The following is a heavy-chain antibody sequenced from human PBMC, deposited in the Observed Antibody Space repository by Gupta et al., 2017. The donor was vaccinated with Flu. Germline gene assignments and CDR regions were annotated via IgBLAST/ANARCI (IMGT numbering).Heavy chain of an antibody. CDR3: AKDRSGNPASDY. Sequence: EVQLLESGGALVQPGGSLRLSCAASGLTFSDYAMNWVRQAPGKGLEWVSTVGAGGDRTYYADSVMGRFTISRDNSKNTVYLQMNSLRGDDTAVYYCAKDRSGNPASDYWGQGTLVTV. V-gene: IGHV3-23*01. CDR2: VGAGGDRT. D-gene: IGHD6-13*01. J-gene: IGHJ4*02. CDR1: GLTFSDYA.